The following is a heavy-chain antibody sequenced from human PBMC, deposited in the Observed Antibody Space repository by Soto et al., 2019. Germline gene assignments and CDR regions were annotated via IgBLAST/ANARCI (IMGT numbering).Heavy chain of an antibody. CDR2: ISSGSSDT. CDR1: GFTFSHVS. V-gene: IGHV3-21*01. Sequence: EGSLRLSCEASGFTFSHVSMNWVRQVPGKGLEWVASISSGSSDTWYADSVKGRFIISRDNAQNSLFLQMNTLRPEDTAMYYCARVAYWGPGTQVTVSS. CDR3: ARVAY. J-gene: IGHJ4*02.